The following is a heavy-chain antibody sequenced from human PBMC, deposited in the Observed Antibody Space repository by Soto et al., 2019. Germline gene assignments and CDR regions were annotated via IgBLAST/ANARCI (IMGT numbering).Heavy chain of an antibody. CDR2: IYYIGGT. Sequence: PSETLSLTCTVSGDSISIYYWSWIRQPPGKGLEWIGYIYYIGGTNYNPSLKSRVTISVDTSKNQFSLKLSSVTAADTAVYYCARRRSYGDSDYWGQGTLVTVSS. D-gene: IGHD4-17*01. J-gene: IGHJ4*02. V-gene: IGHV4-59*08. CDR1: GDSISIYY. CDR3: ARRRSYGDSDY.